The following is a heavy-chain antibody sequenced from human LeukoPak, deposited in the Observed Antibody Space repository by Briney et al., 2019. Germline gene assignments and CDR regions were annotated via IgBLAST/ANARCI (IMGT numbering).Heavy chain of an antibody. CDR1: GGSISSGGYS. Sequence: SETLSLTCAVSGGSISSGGYSWSWIRQPPGKGLEWIGYIYHSGSTYYNPSLKSRVTISVDTSKNQFSLKLSSVTAADTAVYNCARGMGSSSWYREYYFDYWGQGTLVTVSS. CDR3: ARGMGSSSWYREYYFDY. CDR2: IYHSGST. D-gene: IGHD6-13*01. J-gene: IGHJ4*02. V-gene: IGHV4-30-2*01.